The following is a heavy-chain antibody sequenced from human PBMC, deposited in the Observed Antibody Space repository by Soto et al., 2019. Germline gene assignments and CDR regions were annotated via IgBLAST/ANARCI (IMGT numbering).Heavy chain of an antibody. D-gene: IGHD6-19*01. CDR2: ISSSGSTI. J-gene: IGHJ5*02. CDR3: VRSGQGSGWDEGWYDP. CDR1: GFTSSSYE. V-gene: IGHV3-48*03. Sequence: GGSLRLSGAASGFTSSSYEMNWVRQAPGEGLEWVAYISSSGSTIYYADSVKGRFTISRDNAKNSLYLQMNSLRAEATAVYYCVRSGQGSGWDEGWYDPGGQGTLVTVSS.